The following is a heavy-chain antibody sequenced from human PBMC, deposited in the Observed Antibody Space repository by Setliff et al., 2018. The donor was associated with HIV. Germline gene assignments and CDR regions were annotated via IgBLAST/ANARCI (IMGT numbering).Heavy chain of an antibody. D-gene: IGHD6-19*01. V-gene: IGHV4-59*11. Sequence: SETLSLTCSVSGGSISGHYWSWIRQSPGKGLEWIGSLYYSGSTVYNPSLKSPVTISVDTSKNQFSLKLSSVTAADTAVYYCARRSGWSLDYWGQGTLVTVSS. CDR3: ARRSGWSLDY. CDR1: GGSISGHY. CDR2: LYYSGST. J-gene: IGHJ4*02.